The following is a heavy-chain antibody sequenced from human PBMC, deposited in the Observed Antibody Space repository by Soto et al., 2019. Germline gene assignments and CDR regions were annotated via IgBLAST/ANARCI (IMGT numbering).Heavy chain of an antibody. D-gene: IGHD2-15*01. CDR3: ARARTSSCPVGCWFDP. CDR2: IIPIFGTG. V-gene: IGHV1-69*13. Sequence: SVKVSCTASGYTFTSYGISWVRQAPGQGLEWMGGIIPIFGTGNYAQKFQGRVTITADESTSTAYMELSSLRSEDTAVYYCARARTSSCPVGCWFDPWGQGTLVTVSS. CDR1: GYTFTSYG. J-gene: IGHJ5*02.